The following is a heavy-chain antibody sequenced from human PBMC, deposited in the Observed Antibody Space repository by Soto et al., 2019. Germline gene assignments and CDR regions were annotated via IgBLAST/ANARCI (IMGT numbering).Heavy chain of an antibody. J-gene: IGHJ5*02. CDR1: AFTFSSYW. CDR2: INSDGSTT. Sequence: EVQLVESGGGLVQPGGSLRLSCAASAFTFSSYWMHWVRQAPGKGLVWVSRINSDGSTTTYADSVKGRFTISRDNAKNTLYLQMNSLRAEDAAVYYCARSLNSGSTFDPWGQGTLVTVSS. CDR3: ARSLNSGSTFDP. V-gene: IGHV3-74*01. D-gene: IGHD6-6*01.